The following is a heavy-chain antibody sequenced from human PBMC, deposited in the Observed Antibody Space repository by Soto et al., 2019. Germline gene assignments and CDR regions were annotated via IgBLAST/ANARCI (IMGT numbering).Heavy chain of an antibody. CDR1: GFTFSSYG. J-gene: IGHJ5*02. D-gene: IGHD3-3*01. CDR2: ISYDGSNK. CDR3: AKDGERVTIFGVVKNNWFDP. Sequence: GGSLRLSCAASGFTFSSYGMHWVRQAPGKGLEWVAVISYDGSNKYYADSVKGRFTISRDNSKNTLYLQMNSLRAEDTAVYYCAKDGERVTIFGVVKNNWFDPWGQGTLVTVS. V-gene: IGHV3-30*18.